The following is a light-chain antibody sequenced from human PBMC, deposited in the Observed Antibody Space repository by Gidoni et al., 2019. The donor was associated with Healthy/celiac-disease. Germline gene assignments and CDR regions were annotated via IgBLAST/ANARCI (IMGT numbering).Light chain of an antibody. Sequence: EIVLTQSPATLSLSPGERATLSCRASQSVSSYLAWYQQKPGQAPRLLIYDASNRATGIPARFSGIGSGTDFTLPISSLEPEDFAVYYCHQRSNWPPTFGQGTRLEIK. V-gene: IGKV3-11*01. CDR2: DAS. CDR3: HQRSNWPPT. CDR1: QSVSSY. J-gene: IGKJ5*01.